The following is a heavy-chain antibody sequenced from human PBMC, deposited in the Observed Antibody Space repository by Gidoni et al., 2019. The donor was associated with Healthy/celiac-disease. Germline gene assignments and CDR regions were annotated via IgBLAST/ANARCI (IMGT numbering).Heavy chain of an antibody. V-gene: IGHV3-11*01. J-gene: IGHJ4*02. D-gene: IGHD3-10*01. CDR1: DFTFSDYY. Sequence: QVQLVESGGGLVKPGGSLRLSCAPSDFTFSDYYMSWIRQEPGKGLEWVSYSSRSGSTIYYAECVKGRFTISRDNAKKSRYLQMKSLRAEDTAVYYCARGLHYYGSGCWGQGTLVTVSS. CDR2: SSRSGSTI. CDR3: ARGLHYYGSGC.